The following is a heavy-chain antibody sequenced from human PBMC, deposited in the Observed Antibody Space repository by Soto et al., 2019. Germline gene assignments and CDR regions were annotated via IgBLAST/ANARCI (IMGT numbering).Heavy chain of an antibody. J-gene: IGHJ4*02. CDR1: GYTFINYH. CDR2: INTYNGMT. D-gene: IGHD5-12*01. V-gene: IGHV1-18*01. CDR3: AKSPRGEMATD. Sequence: QVQLVQSGGEVKKPGASVTVSCKASGYTFINYHITWVRQAPGQGLEWMAWINTYNGMTDYAQRFQGRVTMTRVTSTSPAYMQLRNLGSDDTAVYFCAKSPRGEMATDWGQGTLVTVSS.